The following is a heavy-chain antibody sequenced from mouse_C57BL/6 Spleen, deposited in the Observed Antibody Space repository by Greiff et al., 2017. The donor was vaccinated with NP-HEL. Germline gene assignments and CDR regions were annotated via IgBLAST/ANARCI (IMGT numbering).Heavy chain of an antibody. Sequence: QVQLQQPGAELVKPGASVKMSCKASGYTFNSYWITWVKQRPGQGLEWIGDIYPGSGSTNYNEKFKSKATLTVDTSSSTAYMQLSSLTSEDSAVYYCAGALGQGAWFAYWGQGTLVTVSA. V-gene: IGHV1-55*01. CDR2: IYPGSGST. D-gene: IGHD4-1*01. CDR1: GYTFNSYW. CDR3: AGALGQGAWFAY. J-gene: IGHJ3*01.